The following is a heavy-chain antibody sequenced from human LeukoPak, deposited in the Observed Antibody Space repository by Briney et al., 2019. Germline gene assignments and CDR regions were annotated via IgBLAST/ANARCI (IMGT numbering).Heavy chain of an antibody. Sequence: SETLSLTCAVYGGSFSGYYWSWIRQPPGKGLEWIGEIDHSGSTSYNPSLKSRVTISVDTSKNQFSLKLSSVTAADTAVYYCARQTYYSSGYFDYWGQGTPVTVSS. D-gene: IGHD3-22*01. CDR3: ARQTYYSSGYFDY. V-gene: IGHV4-34*01. J-gene: IGHJ4*02. CDR2: IDHSGST. CDR1: GGSFSGYY.